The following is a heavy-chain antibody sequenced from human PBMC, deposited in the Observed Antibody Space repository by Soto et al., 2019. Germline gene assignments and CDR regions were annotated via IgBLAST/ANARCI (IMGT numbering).Heavy chain of an antibody. J-gene: IGHJ4*02. D-gene: IGHD6-13*01. CDR2: ISYDGSNK. Sequence: GGSLRLSCAASGFTFSSYGMHWVRQAPGKGLEWVAVISYDGSNKYYADSVKGRFTISRDNSKNTLYLQMNSLRAEDTAVYYCAKALAGSSSWYYFDYWGQGTLVTVSS. CDR1: GFTFSSYG. V-gene: IGHV3-30*18. CDR3: AKALAGSSSWYYFDY.